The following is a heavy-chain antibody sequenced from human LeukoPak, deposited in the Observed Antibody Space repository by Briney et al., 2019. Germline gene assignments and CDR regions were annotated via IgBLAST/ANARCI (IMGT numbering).Heavy chain of an antibody. J-gene: IGHJ4*02. V-gene: IGHV1-69*05. CDR3: ARASAAGVPD. CDR1: GGTFSSYA. D-gene: IGHD6-19*01. Sequence: ASVKVSRKASGGTFSSYAISWVRPAPGQGLEWMGRIIPIFGTANYAQKFQGRVTITTDESTSTAYMELSSLRSEDTAVYYCARASAAGVPDWGQGTLVTVSS. CDR2: IIPIFGTA.